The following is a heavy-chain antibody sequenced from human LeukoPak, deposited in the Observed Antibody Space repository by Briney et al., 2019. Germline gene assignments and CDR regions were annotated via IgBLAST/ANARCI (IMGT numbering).Heavy chain of an antibody. D-gene: IGHD3-22*01. CDR3: AKDVTMIVVVLFDY. CDR1: GFTFRSYA. CDR2: ISGSGGST. V-gene: IGHV3-23*01. Sequence: PGVSLRLSCAASGFTFRSYAMSWVRQAPGKGLEWVTAISGSGGSTYYADSVKGRFTISRDNSKNTLYLQMNSLRAEDTAVYYCAKDVTMIVVVLFDYWGQGTLVTVSS. J-gene: IGHJ4*02.